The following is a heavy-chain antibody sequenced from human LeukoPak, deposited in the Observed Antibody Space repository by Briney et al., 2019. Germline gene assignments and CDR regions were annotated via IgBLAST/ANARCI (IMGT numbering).Heavy chain of an antibody. Sequence: SETLSLTCTVSRDSFNEYYWNWIRQPPGKGLEWIGYIYYNGNSNYSPSLKSRVSMSVDTSKNQISLGLTSVTAGDPPTESCSGDEALQSHFEFRGQGALVTVS. CDR1: RDSFNEYY. CDR3: SGDEALQSHFEF. J-gene: IGHJ4*02. V-gene: IGHV4-59*12. CDR2: IYYNGNS. D-gene: IGHD4-11*01.